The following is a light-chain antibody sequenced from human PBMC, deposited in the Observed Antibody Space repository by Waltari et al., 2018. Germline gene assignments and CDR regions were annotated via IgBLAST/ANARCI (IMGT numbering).Light chain of an antibody. J-gene: IGKJ1*01. CDR3: QQYRDWPRT. CDR2: DAT. Sequence: EIVMTQSPATLSVSPGESSTLSCRASQSIRSNLAWYQQKPGQAPRLLIYDATTRDTDIAARFSGSGSGTEFTLTISSLQSEDFAVYFCQQYRDWPRTFGHGTKVETK. V-gene: IGKV3-15*01. CDR1: QSIRSN.